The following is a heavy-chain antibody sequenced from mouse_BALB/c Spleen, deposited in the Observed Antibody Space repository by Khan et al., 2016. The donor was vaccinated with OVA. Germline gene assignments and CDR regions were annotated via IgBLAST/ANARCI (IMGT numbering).Heavy chain of an antibody. CDR1: GFTFSNYA. CDR3: ARDYWFTY. V-gene: IGHV5-6-5*01. CDR2: ISSGGST. J-gene: IGHJ3*01. Sequence: EVQRVESGGGLVKPGGSLKLSCAASGFTFSNYAMSWVRQTPEKRLEWVASISSGGSTYYPDSVKGRFTISRDNDRNILYLQMSSLRSEDTAMYYCARDYWFTYWGQGTLVTVSA.